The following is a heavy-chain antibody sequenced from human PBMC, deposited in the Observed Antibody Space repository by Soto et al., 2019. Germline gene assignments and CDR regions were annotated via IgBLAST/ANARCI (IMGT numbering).Heavy chain of an antibody. CDR3: ARDSSGWSNWFDP. Sequence: ASVKVSCKASGGTFSNNVFSWVRQAPGQGLEWMGWIIANCGGTNYAQKFQGRVTMTRDTSISTAYMELSRLRSDDTAVYYCARDSSGWSNWFDPWGQGTLVTVSS. D-gene: IGHD6-19*01. J-gene: IGHJ5*02. V-gene: IGHV1-2*02. CDR2: IIANCGGT. CDR1: GGTFSNNV.